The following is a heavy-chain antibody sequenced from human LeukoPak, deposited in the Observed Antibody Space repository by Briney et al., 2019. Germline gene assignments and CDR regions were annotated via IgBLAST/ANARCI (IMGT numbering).Heavy chain of an antibody. V-gene: IGHV4-59*08. CDR1: GVSISSYY. Sequence: SETLSLTCTVSGVSISSYYWSWIRQPPGKGLEWIGYIYYSGSTNYNPSLKSRVPISVDTSKNQLSLKLSSVTAADAAVYYCASLGEMATMGFWGQGTLVTVSS. J-gene: IGHJ4*02. CDR2: IYYSGST. D-gene: IGHD5-24*01. CDR3: ASLGEMATMGF.